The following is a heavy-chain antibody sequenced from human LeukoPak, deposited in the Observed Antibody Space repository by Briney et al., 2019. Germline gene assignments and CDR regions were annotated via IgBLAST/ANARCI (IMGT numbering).Heavy chain of an antibody. CDR1: GGTFSSYA. J-gene: IGHJ4*02. V-gene: IGHV1-69*05. Sequence: GASVKVSCKASGGTFSSYAISWVRQAPGQGLEWMGGIIPIFGTANYAQKFQGRVTITTDESTSIAYMELSSLRSEDTAVYYCARTGSAAAVGVFDYWGQGTLVTVSS. D-gene: IGHD6-13*01. CDR3: ARTGSAAAVGVFDY. CDR2: IIPIFGTA.